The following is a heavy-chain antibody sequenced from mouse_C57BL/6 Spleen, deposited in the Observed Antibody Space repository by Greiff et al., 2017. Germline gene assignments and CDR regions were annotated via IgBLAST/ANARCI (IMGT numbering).Heavy chain of an antibody. CDR2: INPNNGGT. CDR1: GYTFTDYN. J-gene: IGHJ4*01. CDR3: ARSVRGYYAMDY. V-gene: IGHV1-18*01. Sequence: DVQLQESGPELVKPGASVKIPCKASGYTFTDYNMDWVKQSHGKSLEWIGDINPNNGGTIYNQKFKGKATLTVDKSSSTAYMELSSLTSEDTAVYYCARSVRGYYAMDYWGQGTSVTVSS. D-gene: IGHD1-1*01.